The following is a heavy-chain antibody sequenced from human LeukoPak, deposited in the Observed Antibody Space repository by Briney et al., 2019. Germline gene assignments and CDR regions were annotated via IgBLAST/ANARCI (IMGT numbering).Heavy chain of an antibody. D-gene: IGHD3-22*01. CDR3: ARRDYYDSSGYSIDY. CDR1: GFTFSSYE. CDR2: ISSSGSTI. J-gene: IGHJ4*02. V-gene: IGHV3-48*03. Sequence: GGSLRLSCAASGFTFSSYEMNWVRQAPGKGLEWVSYISSSGSTIYYADSVKGRFTISRDNAKNSLYLQMNSLRAEDTAVYYCARRDYYDSSGYSIDYWGQGTLVTVSS.